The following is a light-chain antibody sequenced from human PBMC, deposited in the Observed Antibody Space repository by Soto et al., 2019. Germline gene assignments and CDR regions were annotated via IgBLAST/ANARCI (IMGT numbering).Light chain of an antibody. J-gene: IGLJ2*01. V-gene: IGLV2-14*01. CDR3: SSYTGSSTYVV. CDR2: DVS. Sequence: QSALTQPASVSGSPGQSITISCTGTSSDVGGYNYVSWYQQHPGKAPKLMIYDVSNRPSGVSNRFSGSKSGNTASLTISGLQVEEEAEYFCSSYTGSSTYVVFGGGTELTVL. CDR1: SSDVGGYNY.